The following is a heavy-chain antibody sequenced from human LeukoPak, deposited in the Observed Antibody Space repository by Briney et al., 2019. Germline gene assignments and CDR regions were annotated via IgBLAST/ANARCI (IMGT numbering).Heavy chain of an antibody. Sequence: PGGSLRLSCAASGFTFSSYEMNWVRQAPGKGLEWVSYISSSGSTIYYADSVKGRFTISRDNAKNSLYLQMNSLRAEDTAVYYCARGPRSRGFFDYWGQGTLVTVSP. CDR3: ARGPRSRGFFDY. CDR1: GFTFSSYE. V-gene: IGHV3-48*03. CDR2: ISSSGSTI. J-gene: IGHJ4*02. D-gene: IGHD3-16*02.